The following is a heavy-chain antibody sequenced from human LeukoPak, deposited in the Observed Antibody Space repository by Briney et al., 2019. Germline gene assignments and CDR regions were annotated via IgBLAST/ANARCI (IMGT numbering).Heavy chain of an antibody. V-gene: IGHV3-11*04. CDR3: AKEEDSETYHTMRY. CDR1: GFTFSDYY. Sequence: GGSLRLSCAASGFTFSDYYMSWIRQAPGKGLEWVSYISSSGSTIYYADSVKGRFTISRDNFKNTLYLQMNSLRAEDTAVYYCAKEEDSETYHTMRYWGQGTLVTVFS. D-gene: IGHD1-26*01. J-gene: IGHJ4*02. CDR2: ISSSGSTI.